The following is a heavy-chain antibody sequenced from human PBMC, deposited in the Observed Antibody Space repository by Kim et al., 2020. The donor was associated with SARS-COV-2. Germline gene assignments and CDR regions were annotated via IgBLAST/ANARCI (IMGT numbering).Heavy chain of an antibody. Sequence: SETLSLTCTVSNGSISTYYWGWIRQPPGKGLEWIGYLYYSGSTNYNPSLKSRVTISLDTSKNQFSLRLSSVTAADTAVYYCARGVVVRGISYYSMDVWGQGTTVTVSS. J-gene: IGHJ6*02. V-gene: IGHV4-59*12. D-gene: IGHD2-2*01. CDR2: LYYSGST. CDR3: ARGVVVRGISYYSMDV. CDR1: NGSISTYY.